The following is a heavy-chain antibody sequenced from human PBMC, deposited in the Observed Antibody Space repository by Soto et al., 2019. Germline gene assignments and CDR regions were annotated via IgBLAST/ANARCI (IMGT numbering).Heavy chain of an antibody. J-gene: IGHJ6*03. Sequence: QVQLVESGGGLVKPGGSLRLSCAASGFIFSDYYMTWLRQSPGKGLEWISYISNSGITNYADSVKGRFTISRDNAKNSLSLQMDSLRAQDTALYYSARENYSNMDVWGQGTTVTVSS. V-gene: IGHV3-11*01. CDR3: ARENYSNMDV. CDR1: GFIFSDYY. CDR2: ISNSGIT.